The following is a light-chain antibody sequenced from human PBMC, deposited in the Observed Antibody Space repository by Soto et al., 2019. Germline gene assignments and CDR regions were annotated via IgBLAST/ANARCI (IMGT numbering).Light chain of an antibody. Sequence: DIQMTQSPSTLSASVGDRVTITCRASESISTWLAWYQQKPGRAPNLLIYKASSLQSGVPSRFSGSGSGTEFTLTISSLQPDDFATYCCQQDKTYPYTLGQGTKLEIK. CDR1: ESISTW. CDR2: KAS. J-gene: IGKJ2*01. V-gene: IGKV1-5*03. CDR3: QQDKTYPYT.